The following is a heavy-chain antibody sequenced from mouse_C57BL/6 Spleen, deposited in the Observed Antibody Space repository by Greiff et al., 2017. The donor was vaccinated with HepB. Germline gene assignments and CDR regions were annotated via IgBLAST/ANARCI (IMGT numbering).Heavy chain of an antibody. CDR3: ARRRRLGLDWYFDV. J-gene: IGHJ1*03. D-gene: IGHD4-1*01. V-gene: IGHV5-12*01. CDR2: ISNGGGST. Sequence: EVKVVESGGGLVQPGGSLKLSCAASGFTFSDYSMYWVRQTPEKRLEWVAYISNGGGSTYYPDTVKGRFTISRDNAKNTLYLQMSRLKSEDTAMYYCARRRRLGLDWYFDVWGTGTTVTVSS. CDR1: GFTFSDYS.